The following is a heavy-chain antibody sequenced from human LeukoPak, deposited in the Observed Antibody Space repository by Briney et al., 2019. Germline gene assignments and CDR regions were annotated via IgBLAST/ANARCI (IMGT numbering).Heavy chain of an antibody. Sequence: GGSLRLSCEASGFTFTSYGMSWVRQAPGKGLEWVSAISGSGGSTYYADSVKGRFTISRDNSKNTLYFQMNSLRAEDTAVYYCARDGGYGSGAFDIWGQGTMVTVSS. V-gene: IGHV3-23*01. D-gene: IGHD3-10*01. CDR2: ISGSGGST. J-gene: IGHJ3*02. CDR1: GFTFTSYG. CDR3: ARDGGYGSGAFDI.